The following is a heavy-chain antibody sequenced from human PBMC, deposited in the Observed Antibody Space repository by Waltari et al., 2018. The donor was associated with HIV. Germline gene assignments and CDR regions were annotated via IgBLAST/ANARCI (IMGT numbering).Heavy chain of an antibody. Sequence: DAPLVESGGGLGRPGAALRRPCTSQRLNSLNHGATWVRQAPGKGLEWLGRIKSKNDGGTIDYAAPVKDRFTILRDDSKNTLYLEMSSLKIEDTGIYYCVTDAVAVPLDTAYWGQGTLVIVSS. CDR1: RLNSLNHG. J-gene: IGHJ4*02. D-gene: IGHD2-21*01. V-gene: IGHV3-15*01. CDR2: IKSKNDGGTI. CDR3: VTDAVAVPLDTAY.